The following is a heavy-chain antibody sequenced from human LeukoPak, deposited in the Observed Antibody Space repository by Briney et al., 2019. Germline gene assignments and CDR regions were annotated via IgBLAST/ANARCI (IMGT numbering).Heavy chain of an antibody. V-gene: IGHV1-18*01. Sequence: ASVKVSCKASGYTFTSYGISWVRQAPGQGLEWMGWIGAFNGDTNYAQKLQGRVTMTTDTSTSTAYMELRSLTSDDTAVYYCARDPGAYAGGNWFDPWGQGTLVTVSS. CDR2: IGAFNGDT. CDR3: ARDPGAYAGGNWFDP. J-gene: IGHJ5*02. CDR1: GYTFTSYG. D-gene: IGHD2-2*01.